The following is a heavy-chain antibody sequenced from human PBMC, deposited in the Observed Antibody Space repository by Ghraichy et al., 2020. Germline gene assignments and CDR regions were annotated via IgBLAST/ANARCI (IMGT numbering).Heavy chain of an antibody. V-gene: IGHV3-74*01. D-gene: IGHD1-14*01. Sequence: LRLSCAASGFSFTDYWMHWVRQTPGRGLEWVSHLNIDGTTVNYADSVKGRFTISRDNAKNTMYLQMISLTVEDTAVYYCVRSYKDGLRHFDYWGQGTLVTVSS. CDR3: VRSYKDGLRHFDY. CDR2: LNIDGTTV. CDR1: GFSFTDYW. J-gene: IGHJ4*02.